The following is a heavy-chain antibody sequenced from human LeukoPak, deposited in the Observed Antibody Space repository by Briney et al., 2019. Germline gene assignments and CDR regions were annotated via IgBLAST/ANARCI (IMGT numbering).Heavy chain of an antibody. CDR1: GYTFTGYF. D-gene: IGHD3-22*01. CDR2: INPNSGGT. CDR3: ARAHNYYDSSGYSKTAFDY. V-gene: IGHV1-2*02. J-gene: IGHJ4*02. Sequence: ASVKVSCKASGYTFTGYFMHWVRQAPGHGLEWMGWINPNSGGTNYTQKFQGRVTMTRDTSISTAYMELSSLRSEDTAVYYCARAHNYYDSSGYSKTAFDYWGQGPLVTVSS.